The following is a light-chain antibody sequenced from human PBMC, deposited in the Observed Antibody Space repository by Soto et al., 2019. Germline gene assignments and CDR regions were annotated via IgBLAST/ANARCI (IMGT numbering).Light chain of an antibody. CDR1: QSISSW. J-gene: IGKJ4*02. V-gene: IGKV1-5*03. CDR2: KAS. CDR3: QQYVSSST. Sequence: DIQMTNFPSTLPASVGDRVTMTCRASQSISSWLAWYQQKPGKAPKLLIYKASSLESGVPSRFSGSGSGTEFTLTIISLQPDDSATYYCQQYVSSSTFGGGTKV.